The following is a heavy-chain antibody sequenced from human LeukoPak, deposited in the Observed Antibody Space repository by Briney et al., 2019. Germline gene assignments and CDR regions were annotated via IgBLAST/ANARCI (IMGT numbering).Heavy chain of an antibody. CDR2: INIDGSTT. D-gene: IGHD1-26*01. J-gene: IGHJ4*02. V-gene: IGHV3-74*01. CDR1: GFTFSSYW. CDR3: ARGVSGSYGKFDY. Sequence: GGSLRLSCAASGFTFSSYWMHWVRQAPGEGLVWVSRINIDGSTTNYADSVKGRFTISRDNAKNTLYLQMNSLRAEDTAVYYCARGVSGSYGKFDYWGQGTLVTVSS.